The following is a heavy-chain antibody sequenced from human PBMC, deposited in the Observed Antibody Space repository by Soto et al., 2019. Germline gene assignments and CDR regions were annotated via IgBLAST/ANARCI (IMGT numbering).Heavy chain of an antibody. Sequence: GGSLRLSCAASGFTFDDYTMHWVRQAPGKGLEWVSLITWDGGSSFYADSAKGRFTISRDNTRNSLVLQMNSLRTEDTALYYCVKERSRIFDYWGQGTLVTVSS. V-gene: IGHV3-43*01. D-gene: IGHD3-3*02. J-gene: IGHJ4*02. CDR2: ITWDGGSS. CDR3: VKERSRIFDY. CDR1: GFTFDDYT.